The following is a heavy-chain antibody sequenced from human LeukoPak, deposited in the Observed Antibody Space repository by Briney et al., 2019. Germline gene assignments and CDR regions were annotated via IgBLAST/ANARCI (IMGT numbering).Heavy chain of an antibody. V-gene: IGHV5-51*01. CDR1: GYSFSIYW. D-gene: IGHD3-22*01. Sequence: RGESLKISCKGSGYSFSIYWIGWVRQMPGKGLEWMGIIYAGDSDTRYSPSFQGQVTISADKSISTAYLQWSSLKASDTAMYYCARLNYFDVGGYVDYWSQGTLVTVSS. J-gene: IGHJ4*02. CDR2: IYAGDSDT. CDR3: ARLNYFDVGGYVDY.